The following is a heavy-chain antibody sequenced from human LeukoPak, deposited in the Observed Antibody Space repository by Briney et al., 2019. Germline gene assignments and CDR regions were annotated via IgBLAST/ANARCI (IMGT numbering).Heavy chain of an antibody. J-gene: IGHJ4*02. CDR3: ARGRTVAGTRANALHY. Sequence: GASVKVSCKASGYTFTSYDINWVRQATGQGLEWMGWMNPNSGNTGYAQKFQGRVTMTRNTSISTAYMELSSLRSEDTAVYYRARGRTVAGTRANALHYWGQGTLVTVSS. CDR1: GYTFTSYD. V-gene: IGHV1-8*01. D-gene: IGHD6-19*01. CDR2: MNPNSGNT.